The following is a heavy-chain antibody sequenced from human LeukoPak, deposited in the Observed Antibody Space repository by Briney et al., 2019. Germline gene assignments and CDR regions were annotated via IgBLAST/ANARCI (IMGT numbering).Heavy chain of an antibody. CDR3: ASGWNCSGGSCYSGDY. J-gene: IGHJ4*02. CDR2: IIPIFGTA. V-gene: IGHV1-69*06. CDR1: GGAFSSYA. D-gene: IGHD2-15*01. Sequence: SVKVSCKASGGAFSSYAISWVRQAPGQGLEWMGGIIPIFGTANYAQKFQGRVTITADKSTSTAYMELSSLRSEDTAVYYCASGWNCSGGSCYSGDYWGQGTLVTVSS.